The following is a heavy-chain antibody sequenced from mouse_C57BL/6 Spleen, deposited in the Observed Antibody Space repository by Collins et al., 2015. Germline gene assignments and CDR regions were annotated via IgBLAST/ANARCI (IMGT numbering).Heavy chain of an antibody. D-gene: IGHD1-1*01. CDR1: GYTFTSYW. Sequence: QVQLQQPGAELVKPGASVKLSCKASGYTFTSYWMHWVKQRPGRGLEWIGGIDPNSGGTKYNEKFKSKATLTVDKPSSTAYMQLSSLTSEDSAVYYCARRDYYGSSFDYWGQGTTLTVSS. J-gene: IGHJ2*01. V-gene: IGHV1-72*01. CDR2: IDPNSGGT. CDR3: ARRDYYGSSFDY.